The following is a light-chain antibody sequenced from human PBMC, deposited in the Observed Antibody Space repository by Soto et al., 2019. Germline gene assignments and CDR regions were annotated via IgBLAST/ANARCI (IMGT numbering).Light chain of an antibody. CDR1: SSDVGGYNY. CDR2: DVN. CDR3: SSYTSSSPS. V-gene: IGLV2-14*03. Sequence: QSALTQPASVSGSPGQSITISCTGTSSDVGGYNYVSWYQHHPGEAPKLIIYDVNSRPSGVSDRFSGSKFGNTASLTISGLQAEDEGDYYCSSYTSSSPSLGGGTKLTVL. J-gene: IGLJ2*01.